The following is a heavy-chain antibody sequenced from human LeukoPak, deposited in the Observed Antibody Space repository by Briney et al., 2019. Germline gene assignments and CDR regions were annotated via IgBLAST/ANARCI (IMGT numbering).Heavy chain of an antibody. J-gene: IGHJ4*02. CDR3: ARVVYGSGSFPDF. CDR1: GFTFRDHT. CDR2: IMSASDNI. Sequence: GGSLRLSCVGFGFTFRDHTMRWVRQAPGKGLQYVSSIMSASDNIYYADSVKGRFTISRDNAKNSVYLQMNSLRVGDTAVYYCARVVYGSGSFPDFWGQGTLVTVSS. V-gene: IGHV3-21*01. D-gene: IGHD3-10*01.